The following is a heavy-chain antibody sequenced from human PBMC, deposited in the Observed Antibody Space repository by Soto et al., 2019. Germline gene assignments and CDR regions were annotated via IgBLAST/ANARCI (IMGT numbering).Heavy chain of an antibody. CDR2: INAGNGNT. Sequence: QVQLVQSGAEEKKPGASVKVSCKASGYTFTSYAMHWVRQAPGQRLEWMGWINAGNGNTKHSQKFQGRVTITRETSPSTAYMELSSLRSEDTAVYSCARSIVVVTALDYWGQGTLVTVSS. J-gene: IGHJ4*02. D-gene: IGHD2-21*02. CDR3: ARSIVVVTALDY. V-gene: IGHV1-3*05. CDR1: GYTFTSYA.